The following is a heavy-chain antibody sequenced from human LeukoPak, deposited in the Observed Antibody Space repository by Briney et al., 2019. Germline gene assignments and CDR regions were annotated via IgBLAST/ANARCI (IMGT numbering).Heavy chain of an antibody. V-gene: IGHV1-46*01. J-gene: IGHJ3*02. CDR3: ASAKGYCSGGSCYRGLYAFDI. CDR2: INPSGGST. D-gene: IGHD2-15*01. CDR1: GFTFSSYY. Sequence: ASVKVSCKASGFTFSSYYMHWVRQAPGQGLEWVGIINPSGGSTTYAQNFQGRVTMTRDTSTSTVYMELSSLRSEDTAVYYCASAKGYCSGGSCYRGLYAFDIWGQGTMVTVSS.